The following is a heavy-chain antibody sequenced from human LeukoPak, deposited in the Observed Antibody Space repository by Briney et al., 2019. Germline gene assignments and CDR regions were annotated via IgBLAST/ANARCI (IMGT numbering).Heavy chain of an antibody. CDR3: ASLAVAGLSEGY. Sequence: SETLSLTCAVYGGSFSGYYWSWIRQPPGKGLEWIGEINHSGSTNYNPSLKSRVTISVDTSKNQFSLKLSSVTAADTAVYYCASLAVAGLSEGYWGQGTLVIVSS. CDR2: INHSGST. V-gene: IGHV4-34*01. J-gene: IGHJ4*02. D-gene: IGHD6-19*01. CDR1: GGSFSGYY.